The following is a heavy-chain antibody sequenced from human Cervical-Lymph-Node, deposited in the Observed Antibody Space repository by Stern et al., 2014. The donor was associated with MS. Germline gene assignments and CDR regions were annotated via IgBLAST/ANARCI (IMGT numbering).Heavy chain of an antibody. Sequence: EVQLVQSGAEVKKPGESLKISCKGSGYSFATYWIGWVRQMPGKGLEWMGFIFPGYSYTRYSPSFQGRVTFPTDTSINTAYVQWSSLKATDTAIYYCARQRDTVNNSDRDFWGQGTLVSVSS. CDR1: GYSFATYW. D-gene: IGHD2-15*01. V-gene: IGHV5-51*01. CDR2: IFPGYSYT. CDR3: ARQRDTVNNSDRDF. J-gene: IGHJ4*02.